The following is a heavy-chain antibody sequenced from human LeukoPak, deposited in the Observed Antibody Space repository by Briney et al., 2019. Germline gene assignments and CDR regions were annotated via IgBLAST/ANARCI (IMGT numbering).Heavy chain of an antibody. Sequence: SETLSLTCTVSCGSISSGSYYWSWIRQPAGKGLEWIGRIYTSGSTNYNPSLKSRLTISVDTSKNQFSLKLSSVTAADTAVYYCARERWFDIWGQGTMVTVSS. CDR1: CGSISSGSYY. J-gene: IGHJ3*02. CDR2: IYTSGST. V-gene: IGHV4-61*02. CDR3: ARERWFDI. D-gene: IGHD4-23*01.